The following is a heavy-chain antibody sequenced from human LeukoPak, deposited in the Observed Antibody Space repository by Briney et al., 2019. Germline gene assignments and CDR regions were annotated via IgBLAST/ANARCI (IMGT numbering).Heavy chain of an antibody. CDR2: IIPIFGTA. V-gene: IGHV1-69*13. J-gene: IGHJ6*02. D-gene: IGHD3-9*01. Sequence: SVKVSCKASGYTFTSYAMNWVRQAPGQGLEWMGGIIPIFGTANYAQKFQGRVTITADESTSTAYMELSSLRSEDTAVYYCARAPTTGIYYYYGMDVWGQGTTVTVSS. CDR3: ARAPTTGIYYYYGMDV. CDR1: GYTFTSYA.